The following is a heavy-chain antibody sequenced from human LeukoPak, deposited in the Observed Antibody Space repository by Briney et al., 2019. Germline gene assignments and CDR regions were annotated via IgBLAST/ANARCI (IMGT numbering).Heavy chain of an antibody. CDR2: IYYSGST. J-gene: IGHJ5*02. D-gene: IGHD1-7*01. CDR1: GGSISSYY. V-gene: IGHV4-59*01. CDR3: ARSGTEWFDP. Sequence: PSETLSLTCTVSGGSISSYYWSWTRQPPGKGLEWIGYIYYSGSTNYNPSLKSRVTISVDTSKNQFSLKLSSVTAADTAVYYCARSGTEWFDPWGQGTLVTVSS.